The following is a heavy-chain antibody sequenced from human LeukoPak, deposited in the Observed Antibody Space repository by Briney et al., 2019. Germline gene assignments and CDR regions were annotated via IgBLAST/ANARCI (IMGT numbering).Heavy chain of an antibody. CDR3: ATYSSSSFDY. V-gene: IGHV1-2*02. CDR2: INPNSGGT. D-gene: IGHD6-6*01. CDR1: GYTFTGYY. J-gene: IGHJ4*02. Sequence: GASVNVSCKASGYTFTGYYMHWVGQAPGQGGEGMGWINPNSGGTNYAQKFQGRVTITRDTSISTAYMELSRLRSDDTAVYYCATYSSSSFDYWGQGTLVTVSS.